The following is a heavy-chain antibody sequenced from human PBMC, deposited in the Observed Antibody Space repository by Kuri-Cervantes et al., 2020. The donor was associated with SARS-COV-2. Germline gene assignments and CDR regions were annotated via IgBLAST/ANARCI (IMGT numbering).Heavy chain of an antibody. V-gene: IGHV3-66*02. Sequence: LSLTCAASGFIVSSSYMSWVRQASGKGLEWVSIIYAGGGTYYADSVKGQFTISRDISKNTVFLQMNRLRPEDTAVYHCARSCTYARCSEYFQHWGQGTLVTVSS. D-gene: IGHD2-8*01. CDR2: IYAGGGT. CDR1: GFIVSSSY. CDR3: ARSCTYARCSEYFQH. J-gene: IGHJ1*01.